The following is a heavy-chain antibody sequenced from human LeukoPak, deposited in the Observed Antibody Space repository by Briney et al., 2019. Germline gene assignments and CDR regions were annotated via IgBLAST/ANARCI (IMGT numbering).Heavy chain of an antibody. V-gene: IGHV3-66*01. J-gene: IGHJ4*02. CDR3: ARGLRNAYNYIDS. CDR1: GFTVSSNY. Sequence: GGSLRLSCAAPGFTVSSNYMSWVRQAPGKGLEWVSVIYSGGSTYYADSVKGRFTNSRDNSKNTLYLQMNSLRAEDTAVYYCARGLRNAYNYIDSWGQGTLVTVSS. D-gene: IGHD5-24*01. CDR2: IYSGGST.